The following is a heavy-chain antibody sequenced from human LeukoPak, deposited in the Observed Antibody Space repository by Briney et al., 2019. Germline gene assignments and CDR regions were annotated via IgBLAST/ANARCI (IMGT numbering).Heavy chain of an antibody. CDR3: ARILRYFDWLLGDYYGMDV. Sequence: ASVKVSCKASGYTFTSYDINWVRQATGQGLEWMGWMNPNSGNTGYAQKFQGGVTMTRNTSISTAYMELSSLRSEDTAVYYCARILRYFDWLLGDYYGMDVWGQGTTVTVSS. D-gene: IGHD3-9*01. CDR1: GYTFTSYD. V-gene: IGHV1-8*01. CDR2: MNPNSGNT. J-gene: IGHJ6*02.